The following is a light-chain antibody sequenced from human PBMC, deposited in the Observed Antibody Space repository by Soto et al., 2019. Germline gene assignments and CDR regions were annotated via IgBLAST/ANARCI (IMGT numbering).Light chain of an antibody. CDR2: DAS. Sequence: DFQMTQSPSTLSASVGDRVTITCRASQNINNWVAWYQQKPGKAPKFLIYDASTLQRGVPSRFSGSGFGTEFSLTISILQPDDFGSYYCQHTRTFGHGTKVEIK. CDR3: QHTRT. CDR1: QNINNW. V-gene: IGKV1-5*01. J-gene: IGKJ1*01.